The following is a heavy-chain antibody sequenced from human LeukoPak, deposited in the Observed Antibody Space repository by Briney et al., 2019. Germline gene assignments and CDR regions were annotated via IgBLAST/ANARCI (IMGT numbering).Heavy chain of an antibody. Sequence: GGSLRLSCAASGFTFSSYGMHWVRQAPGKGLEWVAVIWYDGSNKYYADSVKGRFTISRDNSKNTLYLQMYSLRAEDTAVYYCARVLWNGDYPRFDYWGQGTLVTVSS. V-gene: IGHV3-33*01. CDR3: ARVLWNGDYPRFDY. J-gene: IGHJ4*02. D-gene: IGHD4-17*01. CDR1: GFTFSSYG. CDR2: IWYDGSNK.